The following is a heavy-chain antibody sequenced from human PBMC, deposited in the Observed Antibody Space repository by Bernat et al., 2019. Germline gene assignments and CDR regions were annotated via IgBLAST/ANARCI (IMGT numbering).Heavy chain of an antibody. CDR3: ASDHRDTVTAAGVIDY. CDR2: IWYDGSNK. Sequence: QVQLVESGGGVVQPGGSLRLSCAASGFTFSSYGMHWVRQAPGKGLEWVAVIWYDGSNKYYADSVKGRFTISRDNSKNTLYLQMNSLRAEDTAVYYCASDHRDTVTAAGVIDYWGQGTLVTVSS. V-gene: IGHV3-33*01. CDR1: GFTFSSYG. D-gene: IGHD4-17*01. J-gene: IGHJ4*02.